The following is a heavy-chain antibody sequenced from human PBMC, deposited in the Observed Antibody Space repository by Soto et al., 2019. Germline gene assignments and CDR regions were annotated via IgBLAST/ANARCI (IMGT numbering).Heavy chain of an antibody. CDR1: GYAFTSYT. CDR3: ARDTGSGLRVEPGIFEY. V-gene: IGHV1-3*01. CDR2: INADNGDS. Sequence: QVQLVQSGAEVKKAGASVKVSCNPSGYAFTSYTMHWVRQAPGQGLEWMGWINADNGDSKYSQKFKGRVTITRDTSASIAYMELSSLRSEDTAVYYCARDTGSGLRVEPGIFEYWGQGTLVTVSS. J-gene: IGHJ4*02. D-gene: IGHD1-26*01.